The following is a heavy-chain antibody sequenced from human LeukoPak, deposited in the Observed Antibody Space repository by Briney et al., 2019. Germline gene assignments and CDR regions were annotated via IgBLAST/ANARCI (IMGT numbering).Heavy chain of an antibody. V-gene: IGHV4-59*01. J-gene: IGHJ4*02. CDR2: IYHSGGT. CDR3: ARYCSGGDCYSKALDY. D-gene: IGHD2-15*01. CDR1: GGSINNYW. Sequence: PSETLSLTCSVSGGSINNYWWNWIRQPPGKGLEWIGYIYHSGGTSYNPSLKSRLTISVDTSLNQFSLKLNSVTAADTAVYYCARYCSGGDCYSKALDYWGQGILVTVSS.